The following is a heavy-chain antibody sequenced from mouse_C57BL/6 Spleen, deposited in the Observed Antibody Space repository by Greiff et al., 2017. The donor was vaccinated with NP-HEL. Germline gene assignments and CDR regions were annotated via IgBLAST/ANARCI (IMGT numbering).Heavy chain of an antibody. D-gene: IGHD2-3*01. J-gene: IGHJ4*01. CDR2: INPNNGGT. CDR3: ARRMVTTVYYYAMDY. Sequence: EVQLQQSGPELVKPGASVKISCKASGYTFTDYYMNWVKQSHGKSLEWIGDINPNNGGTSYNQKFKGKATLTVDKSSSTAYMELRSLTSEDSAVYYCARRMVTTVYYYAMDYWGQGTSVTVSS. V-gene: IGHV1-26*01. CDR1: GYTFTDYY.